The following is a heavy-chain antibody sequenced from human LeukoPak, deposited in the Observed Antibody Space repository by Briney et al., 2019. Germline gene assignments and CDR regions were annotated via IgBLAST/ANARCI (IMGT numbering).Heavy chain of an antibody. CDR2: IKSKTDGGTT. J-gene: IGHJ3*01. Sequence: SGGSLRLSCAASGFTFSNAWMSWVRQAPGKGLEWVGRIKSKTDGGTTDYAAPVKGRFTISRDDSKNTLYLQMNSLKTEDTAVYYCTTSALAAAGGVSVWGQGTMVTVSS. CDR1: GFTFSNAW. CDR3: TTSALAAAGGVSV. D-gene: IGHD6-13*01. V-gene: IGHV3-15*01.